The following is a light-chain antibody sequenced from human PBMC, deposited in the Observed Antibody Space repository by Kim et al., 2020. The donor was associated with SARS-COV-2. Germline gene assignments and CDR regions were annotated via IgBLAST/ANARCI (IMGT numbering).Light chain of an antibody. CDR3: QSTDSSGSYVV. J-gene: IGLJ2*01. CDR2: KDT. V-gene: IGLV3-25*03. Sequence: PGQTARITCSGDALPKHYTFWYQQRPGQAPVLVIEKDTERPSGIPERFSGSTSGTTVTLIISGVLPEDEADYYCQSTDSSGSYVVFGGGTQLTVL. CDR1: ALPKHY.